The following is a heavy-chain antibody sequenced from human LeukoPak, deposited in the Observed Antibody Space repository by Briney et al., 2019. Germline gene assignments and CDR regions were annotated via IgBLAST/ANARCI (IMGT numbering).Heavy chain of an antibody. CDR1: GFTLSSYW. CDR3: ARRRHYDYVWGSYRYLYGEEYYFDY. CDR2: IKQDGSEK. J-gene: IGHJ4*02. V-gene: IGHV3-7*01. D-gene: IGHD3-16*02. Sequence: GGSLRLSCAASGFTLSSYWMSWVRQAPGKGLEWVANIKQDGSEKYYVDSVKGRFTISRDNAKNSLYLQMNSLRAEDTAVYYCARRRHYDYVWGSYRYLYGEEYYFDYWGQGTLVTVSS.